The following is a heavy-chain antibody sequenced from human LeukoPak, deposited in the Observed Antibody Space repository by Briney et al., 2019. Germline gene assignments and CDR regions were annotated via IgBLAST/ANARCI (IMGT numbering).Heavy chain of an antibody. CDR2: MNPNSGNT. CDR3: ARVSVVTAAHFDY. V-gene: IGHV1-8*01. Sequence: GASVKVSCKASGYAFTSYDINWVRQATGQGLEWMGWMNPNSGNTGYAQRFQGRVTITRDTSTSTVYMELSSLRSEDTALYYCARVSVVTAAHFDYWGQGTLVTVSS. CDR1: GYAFTSYD. J-gene: IGHJ4*02. D-gene: IGHD2-2*01.